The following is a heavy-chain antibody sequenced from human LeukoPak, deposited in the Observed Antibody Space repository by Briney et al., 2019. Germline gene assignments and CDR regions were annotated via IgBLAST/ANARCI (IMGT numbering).Heavy chain of an antibody. CDR2: ISSSSSYI. J-gene: IGHJ4*02. D-gene: IGHD3-10*01. CDR3: ARDLRFGEPPPDY. CDR1: GFTFSSYS. Sequence: GGSLRLSCAASGFTFSSYSMNWVRQAPGKGLEWVSSISSSSSYIYYADSVKGRFTISRDNAKNSLYLQMNSLRAEDTAVYYCARDLRFGEPPPDYWGQGTLVTVSS. V-gene: IGHV3-21*01.